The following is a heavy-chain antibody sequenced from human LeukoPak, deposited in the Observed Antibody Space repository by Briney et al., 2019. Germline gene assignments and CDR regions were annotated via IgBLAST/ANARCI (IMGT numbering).Heavy chain of an antibody. CDR3: ARDGRRQQLGAYYYDSSGVDY. D-gene: IGHD3-22*01. V-gene: IGHV3-7*01. J-gene: IGHJ4*02. CDR2: IKTDGSQI. CDR1: GFTFSSYW. Sequence: GGSLRLSCVASGFTFSSYWMTWVRQAPGKGLEWVANIKTDGSQIYYVDSVKGRFTISRDNAKNSLYLQMNRLRAEDTAVYYCARDGRRQQLGAYYYDSSGVDYWGQGTLVTVSS.